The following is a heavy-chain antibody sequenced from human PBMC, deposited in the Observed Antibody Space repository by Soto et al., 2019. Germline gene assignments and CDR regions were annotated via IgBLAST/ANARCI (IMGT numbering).Heavy chain of an antibody. CDR1: GFTFSSYA. CDR3: AQRPMGYILTGYSYGMDV. J-gene: IGHJ6*02. Sequence: GGSLRLSCAASGFTFSSYAMSWVRQAPGKGLEWVSAISGSGGSTYYADSVKGRFTISRDNSKNTLYLQMNSLRAEDTAVYYCAQRPMGYILTGYSYGMDVWGQGTTVTFSS. V-gene: IGHV3-23*01. CDR2: ISGSGGST. D-gene: IGHD3-9*01.